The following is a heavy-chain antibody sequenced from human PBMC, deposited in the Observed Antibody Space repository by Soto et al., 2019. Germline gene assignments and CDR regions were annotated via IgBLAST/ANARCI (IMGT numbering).Heavy chain of an antibody. V-gene: IGHV4-30-2*01. D-gene: IGHD6-19*01. Sequence: QLQLQESGSGLVKPSQTLSLTCAVSGGSISSGGYSWSWIRQPPGKGLEWIGYLYHSGSTYYNPPXXXRXSIAGAMSNNQFSLKRSSVAAADTDVYYCARAGGLGAVAVDYWGQGTLVTVSS. CDR1: GGSISSGGYS. CDR3: ARAGGLGAVAVDY. CDR2: LYHSGST. J-gene: IGHJ4*02.